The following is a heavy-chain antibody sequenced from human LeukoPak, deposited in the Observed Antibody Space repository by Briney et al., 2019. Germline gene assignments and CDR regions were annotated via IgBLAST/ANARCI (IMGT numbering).Heavy chain of an antibody. CDR1: GYTFTSYG. D-gene: IGHD3-22*01. CDR3: ARGAEVDYYDSFVDSIYYFDY. Sequence: ASVKVSCKASGYTFTSYGISWVRQAPGQGLERMGWISAYNGNTNYAQKLQGRVTMTTDTSTSTAYMELRSLRSDDTAVYYCARGAEVDYYDSFVDSIYYFDYWGQGTLVTVSS. CDR2: ISAYNGNT. J-gene: IGHJ4*02. V-gene: IGHV1-18*01.